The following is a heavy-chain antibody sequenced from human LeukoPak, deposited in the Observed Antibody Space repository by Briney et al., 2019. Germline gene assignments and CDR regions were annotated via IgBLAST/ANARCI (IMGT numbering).Heavy chain of an antibody. CDR3: ARAIRL. V-gene: IGHV3-69-1*02. Sequence: PGGSLRLSCTASGFTFSDYSVNWVRQAPEKGLEWVSCITGISDIYYADSVKGRFTISRDNAKNSVYLQMTSLRAEDTGIYYCARAIRLGGQGTLVTVSS. D-gene: IGHD1-1*01. CDR2: ITGISDI. J-gene: IGHJ4*02. CDR1: GFTFSDYS.